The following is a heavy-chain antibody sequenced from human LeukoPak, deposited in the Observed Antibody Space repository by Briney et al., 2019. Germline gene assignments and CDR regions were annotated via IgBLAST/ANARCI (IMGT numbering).Heavy chain of an antibody. CDR3: ARMYCSSTSCSVNWFDP. D-gene: IGHD2-2*01. CDR2: IYYSGST. J-gene: IGHJ5*02. V-gene: IGHV4-59*01. CDR1: GGSISSYY. Sequence: PSETLSLTCTVSGGSISSYYWSWIRQPPGKGLEWIGYIYYSGSTNYNPSLKSRVTISVDTSKNQFSLKLSSVTAADTAVYYCARMYCSSTSCSVNWFDPWGQGTLVTVSS.